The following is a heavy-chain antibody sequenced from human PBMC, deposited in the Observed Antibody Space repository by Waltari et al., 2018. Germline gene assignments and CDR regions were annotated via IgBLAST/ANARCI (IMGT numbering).Heavy chain of an antibody. D-gene: IGHD3-9*01. CDR2: IYHSGST. CDR3: ARGGDILTGRKFYYGMDV. V-gene: IGHV4-38-2*01. CDR1: GYSISSGYY. Sequence: QVQLQESGPGLVKPSETLSLTCAVSGYSISSGYYWGWIRQPPGRGLEWIGSIYHSGSTSYNPSLKGRVTISVDTSKNRFSRKLSSVTTADTAVYYCARGGDILTGRKFYYGMDVWGQGTTVTVSS. J-gene: IGHJ6*02.